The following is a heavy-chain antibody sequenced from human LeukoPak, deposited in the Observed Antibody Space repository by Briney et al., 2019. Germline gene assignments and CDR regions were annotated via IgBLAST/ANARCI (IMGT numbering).Heavy chain of an antibody. Sequence: GASVRVSCKASGYTFTDYYMHWVRQAPGQGFEWMGWINPDSGGPNYAQKFQGRVTMTRDTSISTAYMELSSLRSEDTAVYFCARGYGSGSTHYGMEVWGQGTTVTVSS. CDR3: ARGYGSGSTHYGMEV. CDR1: GYTFTDYY. J-gene: IGHJ6*02. V-gene: IGHV1-2*02. D-gene: IGHD3-10*01. CDR2: INPDSGGP.